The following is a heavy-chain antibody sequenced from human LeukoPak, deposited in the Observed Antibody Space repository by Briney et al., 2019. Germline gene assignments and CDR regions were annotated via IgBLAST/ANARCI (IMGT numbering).Heavy chain of an antibody. J-gene: IGHJ4*02. D-gene: IGHD5-24*01. CDR1: GFTFSSYA. Sequence: GGSLRLSCAASGFTFSSYAMSWVRQAPGKGLEWVSAISGSGGSTYYADSVKGRPTISRDNSKNTLYLQMNSLRAEDTAVYYCARVGYIDEEIDYWGQGTLVTVSS. CDR3: ARVGYIDEEIDY. CDR2: ISGSGGST. V-gene: IGHV3-23*01.